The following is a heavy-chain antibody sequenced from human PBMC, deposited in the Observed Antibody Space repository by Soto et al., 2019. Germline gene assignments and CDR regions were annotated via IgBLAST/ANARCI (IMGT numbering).Heavy chain of an antibody. Sequence: LRLSCAASGFTFSNFAMSWVRHAPGQGLEWVSEISGSTGTTYYADSVKGRFIISRDNSKNMVHLQMNSLRAEDTAVYYCAKDTSSSPYYMDVWGKGTTVTVSS. CDR1: GFTFSNFA. CDR2: ISGSTGTT. CDR3: AKDTSSSPYYMDV. J-gene: IGHJ6*03. V-gene: IGHV3-23*01. D-gene: IGHD2-2*01.